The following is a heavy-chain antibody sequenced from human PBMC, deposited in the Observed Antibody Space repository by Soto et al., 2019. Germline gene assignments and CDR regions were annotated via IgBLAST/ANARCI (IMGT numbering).Heavy chain of an antibody. J-gene: IGHJ3*02. D-gene: IGHD2-21*02. CDR2: ISYDGSNK. Sequence: GSLRLYCAASGFTFSSFGMHWVRQAPGKGLEWVAVISYDGSNKYYADSVKGRFTISRDNSKNTLYLQMNSLRAEDTAVYYCAKALVSYCGGDCNYDRDAFDIWGQGTMVTVSS. CDR1: GFTFSSFG. V-gene: IGHV3-30*18. CDR3: AKALVSYCGGDCNYDRDAFDI.